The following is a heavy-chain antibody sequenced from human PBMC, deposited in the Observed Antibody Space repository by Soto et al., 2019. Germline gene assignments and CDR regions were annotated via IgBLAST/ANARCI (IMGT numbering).Heavy chain of an antibody. CDR2: ISYDGSNK. CDR3: ARAYCGGDCYFDY. D-gene: IGHD2-21*02. CDR1: GFTFSSYA. J-gene: IGHJ4*02. Sequence: GGSLRLSCAASGFTFSSYAMHWVRQAPGKGLEWVAVISYDGSNKYYADSVKGRFTISRDNSKNTLYLQMNSLRAEDTAVYYCARAYCGGDCYFDYWGQGTLVTVSS. V-gene: IGHV3-30-3*01.